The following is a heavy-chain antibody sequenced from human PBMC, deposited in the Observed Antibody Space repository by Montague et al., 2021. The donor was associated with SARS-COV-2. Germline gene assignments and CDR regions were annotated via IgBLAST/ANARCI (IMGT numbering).Heavy chain of an antibody. V-gene: IGHV3-23*01. CDR1: GFTFSSHS. CDR2: ISGNGGST. J-gene: IGHJ3*01. CDR3: AKHVRMFSSYFRDALDF. Sequence: SLRLSCAASGFTFSSHSTNWVRQAPGKGLEWVSAISGNGGSTYYADSVKGLFTISRDNSKNTLYLQMNSLRAEDTAVYYCAKHVRMFSSYFRDALDFWGQGTMVTVSS. D-gene: IGHD1-26*01.